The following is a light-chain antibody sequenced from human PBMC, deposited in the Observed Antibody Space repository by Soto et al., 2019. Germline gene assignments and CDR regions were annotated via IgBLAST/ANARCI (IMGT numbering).Light chain of an antibody. Sequence: ENQMTQSPSTPSAFLGAKVTITCRASQNIRTYLSWYQQKPGKAPKRLIYAASSLQSGVPSRFSGSASGTEFTLTISSLQPEDFATYYCLQHNSYPLTFGGGTKVDIK. J-gene: IGKJ4*01. CDR2: AAS. CDR3: LQHNSYPLT. V-gene: IGKV1-17*01. CDR1: QNIRTY.